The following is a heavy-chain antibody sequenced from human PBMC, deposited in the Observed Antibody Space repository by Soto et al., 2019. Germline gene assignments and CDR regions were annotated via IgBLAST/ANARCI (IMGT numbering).Heavy chain of an antibody. V-gene: IGHV1-69*01. CDR1: GDTDTNYV. CDR2: IFPKFGTT. J-gene: IGHJ6*02. Sequence: QVQLVQSGAEMKKPGSSVKVSCKASGDTDTNYVISWVRQAPGQGLEWMGGIFPKFGTTYSAQKLQDRLTITADESTSTVYMQLSSLRLDDTAVYYCEAEMTFGKLSVVWGQGTPVTVSS. D-gene: IGHD3-16*02. CDR3: EAEMTFGKLSVV.